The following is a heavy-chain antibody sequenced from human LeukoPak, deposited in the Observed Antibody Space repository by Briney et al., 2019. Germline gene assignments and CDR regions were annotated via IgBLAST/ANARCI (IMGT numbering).Heavy chain of an antibody. CDR1: GGTFSSYA. V-gene: IGHV1-69*05. Sequence: SVKVSCKASGGTFSSYAISWVRQAPEQGLEWMGGIIPIFGTANYAQKFQGRVTITTDESTSTAYMELSSLRSEDTAVYYCAADPIVGATTGGDYWGQGTLVTVSS. CDR2: IIPIFGTA. D-gene: IGHD1-26*01. CDR3: AADPIVGATTGGDY. J-gene: IGHJ4*02.